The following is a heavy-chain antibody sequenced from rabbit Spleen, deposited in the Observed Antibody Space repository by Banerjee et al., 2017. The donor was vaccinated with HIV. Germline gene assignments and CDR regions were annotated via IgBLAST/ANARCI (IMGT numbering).Heavy chain of an antibody. V-gene: IGHV1S45*01. CDR2: INIVTGRA. CDR1: GLDFSVGDV. CDR3: ARDLAGVTGWNFGL. D-gene: IGHD4-1*01. Sequence: QEQLVESGGGLVKPGASLTLSCKASGLDFSVGDVMCWVRQAPGKGLQWIACINIVTGRAVYANWASGRFTFSKASSTTVTLQMTSLTAADTATYFCARDLAGVTGWNFGLWGQGTLVTVS. J-gene: IGHJ4*01.